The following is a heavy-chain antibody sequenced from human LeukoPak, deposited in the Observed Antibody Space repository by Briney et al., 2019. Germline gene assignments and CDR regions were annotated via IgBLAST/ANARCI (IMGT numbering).Heavy chain of an antibody. CDR3: TRARYCSGGTCYAEY. J-gene: IGHJ4*02. Sequence: GESLKISCKASGYSFTTYWIGWVRQMPGKGLDWMGIFYPGDSDTRYSPSFQGQVTISADKSISTAYLQWSSLKASDTAMYYCTRARYCSGGTCYAEYWGQGTLVTVSS. CDR1: GYSFTTYW. CDR2: FYPGDSDT. D-gene: IGHD2-15*01. V-gene: IGHV5-51*01.